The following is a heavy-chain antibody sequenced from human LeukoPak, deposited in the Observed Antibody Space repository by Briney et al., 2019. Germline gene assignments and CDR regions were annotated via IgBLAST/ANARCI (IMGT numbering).Heavy chain of an antibody. CDR2: IIPFLDTS. D-gene: IGHD5-12*01. CDR3: ARAQAGNYDWPLDL. J-gene: IGHJ5*02. V-gene: IGHV1-69*05. Sequence: SVKVSCKASGYTFTSYYMHWVRQAPGQGLEWMGAIIPFLDTSNYPPKFQDRVTITTDESTSTAYMDLSSLRSDDTAVYYCARAQAGNYDWPLDLWGQGTLVTVSS. CDR1: GYTFTSYY.